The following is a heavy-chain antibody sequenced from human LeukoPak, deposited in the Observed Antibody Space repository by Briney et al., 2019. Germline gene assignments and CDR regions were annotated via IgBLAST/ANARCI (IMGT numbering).Heavy chain of an antibody. V-gene: IGHV3-30-3*01. D-gene: IGHD4-17*01. CDR1: GFTFSRHA. CDR3: ARGLTGSNGDYPREWFDP. J-gene: IGHJ5*02. CDR2: ISYEGSNK. Sequence: GGSLRLSCAASGFTFSRHAMHWVRQAPGKGLEWVAVISYEGSNKYYADSVKGRFTISRDNSRNTLYLQMNSLRAEDTAVYYCARGLTGSNGDYPREWFDPWGQGTLVTVSS.